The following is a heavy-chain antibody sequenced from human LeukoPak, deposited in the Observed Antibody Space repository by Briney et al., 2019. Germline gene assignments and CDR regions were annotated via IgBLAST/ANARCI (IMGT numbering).Heavy chain of an antibody. CDR3: ARCREFWSGHFGMDYFDS. Sequence: GGSLRLSCAASKFTFSTYWMSLVRQAPGKGLEWVATIDQDGSEKVYVDSVKGRFTISRDNARNSLFLRLNSLRGEDTGVYFCARCREFWSGHFGMDYFDSWGLGALVTVSS. J-gene: IGHJ4*02. V-gene: IGHV3-7*01. D-gene: IGHD3-3*01. CDR2: IDQDGSEK. CDR1: KFTFSTYW.